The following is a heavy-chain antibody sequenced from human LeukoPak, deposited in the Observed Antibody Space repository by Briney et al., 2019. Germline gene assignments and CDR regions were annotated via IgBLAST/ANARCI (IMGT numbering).Heavy chain of an antibody. Sequence: SETLSLTCTVSGGSISSSSYYWGCFRQPPGKGLEWIGSIYYSGSTNYNPSLKSRVSISVDTSKNQFSLKLSSVTAADTAVYYCARASAGYYYYYMDVWGKGTTVTISS. V-gene: IGHV4-39*07. CDR3: ARASAGYYYYYMDV. CDR1: GGSISSSSYY. CDR2: IYYSGST. J-gene: IGHJ6*03.